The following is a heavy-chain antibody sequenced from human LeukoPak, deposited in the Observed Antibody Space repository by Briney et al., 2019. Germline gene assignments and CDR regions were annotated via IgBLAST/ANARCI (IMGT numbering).Heavy chain of an antibody. J-gene: IGHJ4*02. CDR1: AYSFTSYW. V-gene: IGHV5-51*01. CDR3: ARRGSNWYFDY. Sequence: GESLKISCKGSAYSFTSYWIGWVRRMPGKGLEWMGIIYPGDSDTRYSPSFQGQVTISADKSISTAYLQWSSLKASDTAMFYCARRGSNWYFDYWGQGTLVTVSS. CDR2: IYPGDSDT. D-gene: IGHD1-1*01.